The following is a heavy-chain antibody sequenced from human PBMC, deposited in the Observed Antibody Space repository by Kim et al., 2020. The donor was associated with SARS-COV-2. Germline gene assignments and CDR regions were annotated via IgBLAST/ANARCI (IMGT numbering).Heavy chain of an antibody. CDR2: ISYDGSNK. J-gene: IGHJ5*02. Sequence: GGSLRLSCASGFTFSSYGMHWVRQAPGKGLEWVAVISYDGSNKYYADSVKGRFTISRDNSKNTLYLQMNSLRAEDTAVYYCAKDRASVWFDPWGQGTLVTVSS. CDR1: GFTFSSYG. V-gene: IGHV3-30*18. CDR3: AKDRASVWFDP.